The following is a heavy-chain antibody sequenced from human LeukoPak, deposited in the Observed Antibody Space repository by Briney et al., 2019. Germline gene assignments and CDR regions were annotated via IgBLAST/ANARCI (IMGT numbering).Heavy chain of an antibody. J-gene: IGHJ4*02. CDR1: GDSISNYY. Sequence: SETLSLTCTVSGDSISNYYWSWIRQPPGKGLEWIGFIYYSGSTNYNPSLRSRVTISVDTSKNQFSLKLSSVTAADTAVYYCARDPYGGNSFDYWGQGTLVTVSS. D-gene: IGHD4-23*01. V-gene: IGHV4-59*01. CDR3: ARDPYGGNSFDY. CDR2: IYYSGST.